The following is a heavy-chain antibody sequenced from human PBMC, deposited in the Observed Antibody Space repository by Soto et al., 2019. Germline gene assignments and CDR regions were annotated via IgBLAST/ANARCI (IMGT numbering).Heavy chain of an antibody. D-gene: IGHD2-2*02. J-gene: IGHJ3*02. V-gene: IGHV4-4*07. CDR1: GGSISSYY. CDR2: IYTSGST. Sequence: SETMSLTCTVSGGSISSYYWSWIRQPAGKGLEWIGRIYTSGSTNYNPSLKSRVTMSVDTSKNQFSLKLSSVTAADTAVYYCARGYCSSTSCYNAFDIWGQGTMVTVSS. CDR3: ARGYCSSTSCYNAFDI.